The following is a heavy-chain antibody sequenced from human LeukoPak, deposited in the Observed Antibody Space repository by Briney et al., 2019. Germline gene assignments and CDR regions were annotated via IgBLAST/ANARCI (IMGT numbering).Heavy chain of an antibody. Sequence: ASVKVSCKASGYTFTSYGISWVRQAPGQGLEWMGWISAYNGNTNYAQKLQGRVTMTTDTSTSTAYMELRSLRSDDTAVYYCARRGSSGWYDENWFDPWGQGTLVTVSS. D-gene: IGHD6-19*01. V-gene: IGHV1-18*01. CDR2: ISAYNGNT. J-gene: IGHJ5*02. CDR1: GYTFTSYG. CDR3: ARRGSSGWYDENWFDP.